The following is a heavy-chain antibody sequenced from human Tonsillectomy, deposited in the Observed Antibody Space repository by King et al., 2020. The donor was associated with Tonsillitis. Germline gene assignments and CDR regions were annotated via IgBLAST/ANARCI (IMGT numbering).Heavy chain of an antibody. CDR1: GFTFSTYT. V-gene: IGHV3-23*04. J-gene: IGHJ4*02. CDR3: AKEYYNSGSYYFFDY. D-gene: IGHD3-10*01. Sequence: VQLVESGGGLVQPGGSLKLSCAASGFTFSTYTMTWVRQAPGKGLEWVSTISGSGGDTYYAESVKGRFTISRDNSKNTLYLQMNSPRVEDTALYYCAKEYYNSGSYYFFDYWGQGTLVTVSS. CDR2: ISGSGGDT.